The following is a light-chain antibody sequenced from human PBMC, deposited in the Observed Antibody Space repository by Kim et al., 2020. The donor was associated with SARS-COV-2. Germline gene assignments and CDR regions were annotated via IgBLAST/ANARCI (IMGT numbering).Light chain of an antibody. CDR2: GKN. Sequence: SSELTQDPAVSVALVQTVRITCQGASLRSSYATWYQQKPGQAPILVIYGKNNRPSGIPDRFSGSSSGNTASLTIPGSPAADVADYSCNSRASYDHKVF. J-gene: IGLJ2*01. V-gene: IGLV3-19*01. CDR3: NSRASYDHKV. CDR1: SLRSSY.